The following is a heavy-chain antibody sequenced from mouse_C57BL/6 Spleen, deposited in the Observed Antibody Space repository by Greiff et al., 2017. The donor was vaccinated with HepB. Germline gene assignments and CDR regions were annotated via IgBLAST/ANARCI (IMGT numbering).Heavy chain of an antibody. CDR1: GYAFTNYL. J-gene: IGHJ2*01. D-gene: IGHD3-2*02. CDR2: INPGSGGT. Sequence: VQLQQSGAELVRPGTSVKVSCKASGYAFTNYLIEWVKQRPGQGLEWIGVINPGSGGTNYNEKFKGKATLTADKSSSTAYMQLSSLTSEDSAVYVCARRLRLLFDYWGQGTTLTVSS. CDR3: ARRLRLLFDY. V-gene: IGHV1-54*01.